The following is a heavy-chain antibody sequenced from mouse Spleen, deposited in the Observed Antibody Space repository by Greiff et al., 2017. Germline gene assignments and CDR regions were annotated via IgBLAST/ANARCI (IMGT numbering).Heavy chain of an antibody. CDR3: ALDSSGYFYYAMDY. J-gene: IGHJ4*01. CDR2: INPSNGGT. D-gene: IGHD3-2*01. CDR1: GYTFTSYW. V-gene: IGHV1-53*01. Sequence: QVQLQQPGTELVKPGASVKLSCKASGYTFTSYWMHWVTQRPGQGLAWIGNINPSNGGTNYNEKFKSKATLTVDKSSSTAYMQLSSLTSEDSAVYYCALDSSGYFYYAMDYWGQGTSVTVSS.